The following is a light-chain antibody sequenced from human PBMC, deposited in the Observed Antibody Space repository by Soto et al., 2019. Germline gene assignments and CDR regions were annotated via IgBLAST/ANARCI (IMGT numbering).Light chain of an antibody. V-gene: IGKV3-15*01. Sequence: EIVMTHSPATLSVSPGERATLSCRASQSVSNNLAWYQQKPGQAPRLLIYGASTRATAIPARFSGSGSGTEFTLTISSLQSEDFAVYYCQQRHMWPITFGQGTRLEIK. J-gene: IGKJ5*01. CDR3: QQRHMWPIT. CDR2: GAS. CDR1: QSVSNN.